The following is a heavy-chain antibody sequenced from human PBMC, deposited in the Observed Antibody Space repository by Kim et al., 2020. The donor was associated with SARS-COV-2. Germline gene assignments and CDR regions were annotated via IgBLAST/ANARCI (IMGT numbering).Heavy chain of an antibody. J-gene: IGHJ6*02. D-gene: IGHD6-13*01. CDR3: ARLEVWSSSWYYPTGGDYGMDV. CDR2: IYYSGST. Sequence: SETLSLTCTVSGGSISSSSYYWGWIRQPPGKGLEWIGSIYYSGSTYYNPSLKSRVTISVDTSKNQFSLKLSSVTAADTAVYYCARLEVWSSSWYYPTGGDYGMDVWGQGTTVTVSS. CDR1: GGSISSSSYY. V-gene: IGHV4-39*07.